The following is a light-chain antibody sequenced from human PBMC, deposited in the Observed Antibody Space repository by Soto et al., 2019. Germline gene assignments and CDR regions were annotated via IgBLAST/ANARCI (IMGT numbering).Light chain of an antibody. CDR3: SSYAGTTWV. V-gene: IGLV2-14*01. Sequence: QSVLTQPASVSGSPGQSITISCTGTSSDVGAYNFVSWYQQHPGKAPKLMIYDVSNRPSGVSNRFSGSKSGNTASLTISGLQAEDEADYYCSSYAGTTWVFGGGTKLTVL. CDR2: DVS. CDR1: SSDVGAYNF. J-gene: IGLJ3*02.